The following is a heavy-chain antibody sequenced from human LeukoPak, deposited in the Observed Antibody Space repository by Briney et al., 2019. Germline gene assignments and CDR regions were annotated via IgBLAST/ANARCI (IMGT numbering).Heavy chain of an antibody. CDR3: ARRGYCSSTSCLYYYYYYMDV. V-gene: IGHV3-20*04. CDR2: FNWNGGST. Sequence: GGSLRLSCAASGFTFDDYGMTWVRQAPGKGLEWVSGFNWNGGSTGYADSVKGRFTISRDNAKNSLYLQMNSLRAEDTALYYCARRGYCSSTSCLYYYYYYMDVWGKGTTVTASS. D-gene: IGHD2-2*01. CDR1: GFTFDDYG. J-gene: IGHJ6*03.